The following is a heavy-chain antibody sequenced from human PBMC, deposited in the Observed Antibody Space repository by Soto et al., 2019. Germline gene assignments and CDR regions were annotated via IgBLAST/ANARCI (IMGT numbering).Heavy chain of an antibody. Sequence: SETLSLTCTVSGGSINVYYWSWIRQPPGKGLEWVGYIYNSGSTNYNPSLKSRVTISVDASKNQFSLKLSSVTSADTAVYYCTTDRSSSGSYFSPLYWGQGTLVTVSS. CDR3: TTDRSSSGSYFSPLY. CDR2: IYNSGST. D-gene: IGHD3-10*01. CDR1: GGSINVYY. V-gene: IGHV4-59*01. J-gene: IGHJ4*02.